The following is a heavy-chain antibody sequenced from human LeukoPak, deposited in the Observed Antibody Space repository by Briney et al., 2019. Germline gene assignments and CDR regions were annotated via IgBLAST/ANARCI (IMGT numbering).Heavy chain of an antibody. CDR3: ASTMVRGVMVDY. J-gene: IGHJ4*02. CDR1: GGTFTNFL. D-gene: IGHD3-10*01. CDR2: IIPMFGTA. Sequence: SVKVSCKASGGTFTNFLISWVRQAPGQGLEWMGRIIPMFGTANYAQKFQGRVTITTDESTSTAYMELSSLRSEDTAVYYCASTMVRGVMVDYWGQGTLVTVSS. V-gene: IGHV1-69*05.